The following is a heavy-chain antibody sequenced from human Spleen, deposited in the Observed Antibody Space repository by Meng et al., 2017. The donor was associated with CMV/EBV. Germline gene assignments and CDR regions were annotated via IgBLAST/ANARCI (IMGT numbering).Heavy chain of an antibody. Sequence: GGSLRLSCAASGFTVSSDYISWIRQAPGKGLVWVSVIYSGGSTYYADSMKGRFTISRDNSRNTLYLQMNSLRAEDTGVYYCARDQYRGSYGMDVWGQGTTVTVSS. V-gene: IGHV3-53*01. J-gene: IGHJ6*02. D-gene: IGHD1-26*01. CDR1: GFTVSSDY. CDR3: ARDQYRGSYGMDV. CDR2: IYSGGST.